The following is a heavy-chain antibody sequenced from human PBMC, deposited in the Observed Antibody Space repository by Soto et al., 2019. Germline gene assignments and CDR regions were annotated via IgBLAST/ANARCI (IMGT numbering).Heavy chain of an antibody. Sequence: GGSLRLSCAASGFTFSSYWMSWVRQAPGKGLEWVANIKQDGSEKYYVDSVKGRFTISRDNAKNSLYLQMNSLRAEYTAVYYCARDDEWKAQAFDIWGQGTMVTVSS. J-gene: IGHJ3*02. CDR3: ARDDEWKAQAFDI. D-gene: IGHD1-1*01. CDR2: IKQDGSEK. CDR1: GFTFSSYW. V-gene: IGHV3-7*01.